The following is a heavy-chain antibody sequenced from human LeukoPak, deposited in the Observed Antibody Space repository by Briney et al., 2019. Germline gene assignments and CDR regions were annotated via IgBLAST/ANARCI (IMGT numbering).Heavy chain of an antibody. Sequence: GGSLRLSCAASGFTYSNAWMSWVRQAPGKGLELVGRIKSKTDGGTTAYAEPVKGRFTISRDGSKNTLYLQMNSLKTEDTAVYYCTTDGGRTYYDILTGIILLRTDYWGQGTLVTVSS. CDR3: TTDGGRTYYDILTGIILLRTDY. CDR1: GFTYSNAW. CDR2: IKSKTDGGTT. J-gene: IGHJ4*02. V-gene: IGHV3-15*01. D-gene: IGHD3-9*01.